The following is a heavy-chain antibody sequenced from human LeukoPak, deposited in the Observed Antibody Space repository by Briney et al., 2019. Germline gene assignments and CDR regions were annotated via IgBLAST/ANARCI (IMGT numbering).Heavy chain of an antibody. Sequence: PSETLSLTCTVSGGSISSSSYYWGWIRQPPGKGLEWIGSIYYSGSTYYNPSLKSRVTISVDTSKNQFSLKLSSVTAADTAVYYCARQGADNVPTFDYWGQGTLVTVSS. CDR2: IYYSGST. J-gene: IGHJ4*02. V-gene: IGHV4-39*01. CDR3: ARQGADNVPTFDY. CDR1: GGSISSSSYY. D-gene: IGHD1-26*01.